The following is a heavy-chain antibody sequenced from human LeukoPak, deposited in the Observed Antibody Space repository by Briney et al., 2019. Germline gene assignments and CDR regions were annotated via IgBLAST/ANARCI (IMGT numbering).Heavy chain of an antibody. V-gene: IGHV3-30*02. Sequence: GGSLRLSCAASGFTFSSYGMHWVRQAPGKGLEWVAFIRYDGSNKYYADSVKGRFTISRDNSKNTLYLQMNSLRAEDTAVYYCARSRTDYDFWSGYGDFDYWGQGTLVTVSS. CDR2: IRYDGSNK. CDR1: GFTFSSYG. CDR3: ARSRTDYDFWSGYGDFDY. J-gene: IGHJ4*02. D-gene: IGHD3-3*01.